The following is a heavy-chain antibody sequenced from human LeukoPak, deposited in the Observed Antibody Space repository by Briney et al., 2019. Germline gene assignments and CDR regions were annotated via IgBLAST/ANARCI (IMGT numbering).Heavy chain of an antibody. CDR1: GFTFSSYA. CDR2: ISSNGGRT. J-gene: IGHJ3*02. D-gene: IGHD4-11*01. Sequence: GGSLRLSCAASGFTFSSYAMHWVRQAPGKGLEYVSAISSNGGRTYYANSVKGRFTISRDNSKNTLYLQMGSLRAEDMAVYYCARGNDYDAFDIWGQGTMVTVSS. CDR3: ARGNDYDAFDI. V-gene: IGHV3-64*01.